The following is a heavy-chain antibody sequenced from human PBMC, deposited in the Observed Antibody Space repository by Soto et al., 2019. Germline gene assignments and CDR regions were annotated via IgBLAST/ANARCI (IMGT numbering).Heavy chain of an antibody. CDR3: ASHRTAYYYYYMDV. Sequence: EVQLVESGGGVVRPGGSLRLSCAASGFTFDDYGMSWVRQAPGKGLEWVSGINWNGGSTGYADSVKGRFTISRDNAKNSLYLEMNSLRAEDTALYHCASHRTAYYYYYMDVWGKGTTVTVSS. J-gene: IGHJ6*03. V-gene: IGHV3-20*01. CDR2: INWNGGST. CDR1: GFTFDDYG.